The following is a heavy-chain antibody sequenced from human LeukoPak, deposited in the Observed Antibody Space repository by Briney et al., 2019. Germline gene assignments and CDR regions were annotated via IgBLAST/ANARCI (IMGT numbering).Heavy chain of an antibody. CDR3: GRLTPSGGTLHLDY. CDR2: IYYSGST. Sequence: PSETLSLTCTVSGGSISSYYWSWIRQPPGKGLEWIGYIYYSGSTNYNPSLKSRVTISVDTSKNQFSLKLSSVTAADTAVYYCGRLTPSGGTLHLDYGGQGTLVTVSS. D-gene: IGHD3-10*01. CDR1: GGSISSYY. V-gene: IGHV4-59*01. J-gene: IGHJ4*02.